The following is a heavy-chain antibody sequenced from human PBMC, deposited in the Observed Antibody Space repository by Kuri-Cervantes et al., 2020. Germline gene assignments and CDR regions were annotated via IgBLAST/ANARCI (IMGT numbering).Heavy chain of an antibody. J-gene: IGHJ4*02. D-gene: IGHD1-26*01. CDR2: ISSSGSTI. CDR3: ARTHNRGSYYPILGY. Sequence: LSLTCAASGFTFSDYYMSWIRQAPGKGLEWVSYISSSGSTIYYADSVKGRFTISRDNAKNSLYLQMNSLRAEDTAVYYCARTHNRGSYYPILGYWGQGTLVTVSS. CDR1: GFTFSDYY. V-gene: IGHV3-11*01.